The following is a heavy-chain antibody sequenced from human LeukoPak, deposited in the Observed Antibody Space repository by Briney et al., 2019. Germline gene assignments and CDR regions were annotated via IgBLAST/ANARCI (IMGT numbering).Heavy chain of an antibody. D-gene: IGHD3-22*01. J-gene: IGHJ3*02. CDR3: AKEGADSFPDAFDI. Sequence: PSETLSLTCTVSGGSISPYYWSWLRQPPGKGLEWIGYISYSGSTKNNPSLKSRVTISVDMSKNQFSPKLTSVTAADTAVYYCAKEGADSFPDAFDIWGQGTVITVSS. CDR1: GGSISPYY. CDR2: ISYSGST. V-gene: IGHV4-59*01.